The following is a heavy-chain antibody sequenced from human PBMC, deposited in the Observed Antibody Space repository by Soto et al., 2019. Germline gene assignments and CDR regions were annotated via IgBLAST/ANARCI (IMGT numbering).Heavy chain of an antibody. CDR3: ARVSPRTGDRDAFDI. CDR1: GYTFTSYG. J-gene: IGHJ3*02. D-gene: IGHD7-27*01. Sequence: ASVKVSCKASGYTFTSYGISWVRQAPGQGLEWMGWISAYNGNTNYAQKLQGRVTMTTDTSTSTAYMELRSLRSDDTAVYYCARVSPRTGDRDAFDIWGQGTMVTVSS. CDR2: ISAYNGNT. V-gene: IGHV1-18*01.